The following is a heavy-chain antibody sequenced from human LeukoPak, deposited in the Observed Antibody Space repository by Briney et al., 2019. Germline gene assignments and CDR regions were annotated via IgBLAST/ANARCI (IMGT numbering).Heavy chain of an antibody. Sequence: GGSHRLSCARAGFTMTNDFMTWVRQAPGKGLEWVGCSKSEVDGGTTEYAAPVKARYTISRDSTNTLYLQMNSLKTEDTAIYYCALAWFGESRDGLDIWGHGTTLAVSS. CDR3: ALAWFGESRDGLDI. CDR1: GFTMTNDF. CDR2: SKSEVDGGTT. D-gene: IGHD3-10*01. V-gene: IGHV3-15*01. J-gene: IGHJ3*02.